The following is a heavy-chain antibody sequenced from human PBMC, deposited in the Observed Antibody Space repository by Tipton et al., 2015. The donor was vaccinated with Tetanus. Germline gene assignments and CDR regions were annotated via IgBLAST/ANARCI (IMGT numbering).Heavy chain of an antibody. CDR2: IYYSGST. D-gene: IGHD3-22*01. Sequence: PGLVKPSETLSLTCTVSGGSISSYYWSWIRQPPGKGLEWIGYIYYSGSTNYNPSLKSRVTISVDTSKNQFSLKLSSVTAADTAVYYCARRGDYVFYYESSGYLWGAAFDIWGQGTMVSVSA. J-gene: IGHJ3*02. V-gene: IGHV4-59*01. CDR3: ARRGDYVFYYESSGYLWGAAFDI. CDR1: GGSISSYY.